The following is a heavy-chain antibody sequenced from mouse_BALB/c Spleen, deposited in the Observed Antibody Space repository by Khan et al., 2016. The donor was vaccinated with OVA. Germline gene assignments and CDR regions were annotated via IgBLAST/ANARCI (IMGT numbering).Heavy chain of an antibody. J-gene: IGHJ3*01. Sequence: EVELVESGGDLVKPGGSLKLSCAASGFSFSSYSMSWVRQTPDKRLEWVATISSGGDYTYYPDIVKGRFTIYRDNAKNTLYLQMSSLKSENTSKYYCENPLNGAFTYWGQGTLVTVSA. CDR1: GFSFSSYS. D-gene: IGHD1-1*02. CDR2: ISSGGDYT. CDR3: ENPLNGAFTY. V-gene: IGHV5-6*01.